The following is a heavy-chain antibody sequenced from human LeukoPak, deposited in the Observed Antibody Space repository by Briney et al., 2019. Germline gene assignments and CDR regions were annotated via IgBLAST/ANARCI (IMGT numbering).Heavy chain of an antibody. Sequence: SETLSLTCAVSGGSVSSPKWWSWVRQPPGKGLEWIGEIYHSGSTNYNPSLKSRVTISVDKSKNQFSLKLSSVTAADTAVYYCARYRGANGYYFDYWGQGTLVTVSS. CDR2: IYHSGST. V-gene: IGHV4-4*02. CDR1: GGSVSSPKW. D-gene: IGHD3-10*01. J-gene: IGHJ4*02. CDR3: ARYRGANGYYFDY.